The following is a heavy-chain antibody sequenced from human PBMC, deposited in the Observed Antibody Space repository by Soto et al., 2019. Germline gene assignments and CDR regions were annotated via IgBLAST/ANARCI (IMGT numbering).Heavy chain of an antibody. Sequence: GESLKISCKGSGYSFTGYWIGWVRQMPGKGLEWMGIIYPGDSDTRYSPSFQGQVTISADKSISTAYLQWSSLKASDTAMYYCARLGRGIAVDGPYYYGMDVWGQGTTVTVSS. CDR1: GYSFTGYW. J-gene: IGHJ6*02. CDR3: ARLGRGIAVDGPYYYGMDV. D-gene: IGHD6-19*01. V-gene: IGHV5-51*01. CDR2: IYPGDSDT.